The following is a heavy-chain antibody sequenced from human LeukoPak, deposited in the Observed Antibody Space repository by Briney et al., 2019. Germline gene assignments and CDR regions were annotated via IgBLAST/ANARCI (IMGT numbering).Heavy chain of an antibody. V-gene: IGHV4-30-4*01. CDR1: GGSISSGDYY. CDR2: IYYSGST. CDR3: ARGATGYCSSTSCYSFWFDP. D-gene: IGHD2-2*02. J-gene: IGHJ5*02. Sequence: SQTLSLTCTVSGGSISSGDYYWSWIRQPPGKGLEWIGYIYYSGSTYYNPSLKSRVTISVDTSKNQFSLKLSSVTAADTAVYHCARGATGYCSSTSCYSFWFDPWGQGTLVTVSS.